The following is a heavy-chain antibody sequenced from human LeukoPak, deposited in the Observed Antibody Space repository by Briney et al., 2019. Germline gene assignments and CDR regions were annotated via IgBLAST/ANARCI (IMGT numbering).Heavy chain of an antibody. J-gene: IGHJ3*02. V-gene: IGHV3-23*01. CDR2: ISGSGDST. CDR1: KFTFSNYA. D-gene: IGHD3-3*01. CDR3: AKDIHTIDAFDI. Sequence: GGSLRLSCTASKFTFSNYAMSWVRQAPGKGLEWVSAISGSGDSTYYADSAKGRFTISRDTSNNTLYLQMKSLRAEDTVVYYCAKDIHTIDAFDIWGQGTMVTVSS.